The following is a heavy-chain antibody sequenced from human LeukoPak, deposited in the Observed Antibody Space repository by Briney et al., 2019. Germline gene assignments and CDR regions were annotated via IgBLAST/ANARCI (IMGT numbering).Heavy chain of an antibody. CDR2: ISAYNGNT. CDR3: ARDGGHDFWSGYHSVGAFDI. CDR1: GYTFTSYG. J-gene: IGHJ3*02. Sequence: GASVKVSCKASGYTFTSYGVSWVRQAPGQGLEWMGWISAYNGNTNYAQKLLGRVTMTTDTSTSTAYMELRSLRSDDTAVYYCARDGGHDFWSGYHSVGAFDIWGQGTMVTVSS. V-gene: IGHV1-18*01. D-gene: IGHD3-3*01.